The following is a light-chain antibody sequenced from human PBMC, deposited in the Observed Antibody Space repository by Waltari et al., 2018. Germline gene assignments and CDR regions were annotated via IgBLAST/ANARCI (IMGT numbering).Light chain of an antibody. CDR3: QSYDSSLSGVI. CDR2: GNN. Sequence: QSVLTQPPSVSGAPGQRITISCTGTSSNIGAGYDVHWYLQLPGTAPKLLILGNNNPPSRVPDRFSASKSDTSASLAITGLQAEDEADYYCQSYDSSLSGVIFGGGTKLTVL. V-gene: IGLV1-40*01. CDR1: SSNIGAGYD. J-gene: IGLJ2*01.